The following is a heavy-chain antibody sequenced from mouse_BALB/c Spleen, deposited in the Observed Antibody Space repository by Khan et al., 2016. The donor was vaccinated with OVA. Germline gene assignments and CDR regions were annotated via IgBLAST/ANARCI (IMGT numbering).Heavy chain of an antibody. Sequence: VQLQQSGPELMKPGASVKISCKASGYSFSTYYIHWVTRSHGKTLEWIGYIDPFNGGSTYNQKFQGKATLTVDKSSSTAYMPLTSLTSEDSAVYYGARHGSTSWFAYWGQGTLVTVSA. V-gene: IGHV1S135*01. D-gene: IGHD1-1*01. CDR2: IDPFNGGS. CDR3: ARHGSTSWFAY. CDR1: GYSFSTYY. J-gene: IGHJ3*01.